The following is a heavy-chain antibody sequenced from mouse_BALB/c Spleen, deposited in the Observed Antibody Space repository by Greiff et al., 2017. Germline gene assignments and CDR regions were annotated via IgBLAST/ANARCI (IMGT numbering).Heavy chain of an antibody. V-gene: IGHV3-6*02. Sequence: EVQLQESGPGLVKPSQSLSLTCSVTGYSITSGYYWHWIRQFPGNKLEWMGYISYDGSNNYNPSLKNRISITRDTSKNQFFLKLNSVTTEDTATYYCARVDGNYAMDYWGQGTSVTVSS. CDR3: ARVDGNYAMDY. J-gene: IGHJ4*01. D-gene: IGHD2-1*01. CDR2: ISYDGSN. CDR1: GYSITSGYY.